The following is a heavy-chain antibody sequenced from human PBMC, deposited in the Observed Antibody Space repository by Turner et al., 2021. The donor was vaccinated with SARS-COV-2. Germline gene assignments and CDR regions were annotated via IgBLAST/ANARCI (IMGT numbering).Heavy chain of an antibody. Sequence: QVQLMGSGGGVVQPGRSLGLSCPASGFAFSNYRIHWVRQAPGKGLEWVAAMSPDETNKYYADSVKGRFTISRDNSKNTLFLQMNSLRPEDTAVYYCAREGQWLVRTFDIWGQGTLVTVSS. J-gene: IGHJ3*02. CDR3: AREGQWLVRTFDI. CDR2: MSPDETNK. V-gene: IGHV3-30-3*01. D-gene: IGHD6-19*01. CDR1: GFAFSNYR.